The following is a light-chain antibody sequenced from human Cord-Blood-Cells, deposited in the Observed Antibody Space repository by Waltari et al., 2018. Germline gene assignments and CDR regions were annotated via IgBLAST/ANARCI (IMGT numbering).Light chain of an antibody. CDR3: QQYYSTPFT. CDR1: QSVLYSSNNKNY. V-gene: IGKV4-1*01. CDR2: WAS. Sequence: DIVMTQSPDSLAVSLGERATINCKSSQSVLYSSNNKNYLAWYQQKPVQPPKLLIYWASPRESGVPDRFSGSGSGTDFTLTISSLQAEDVAVYYCQQYYSTPFTFGPGTKVDIK. J-gene: IGKJ3*01.